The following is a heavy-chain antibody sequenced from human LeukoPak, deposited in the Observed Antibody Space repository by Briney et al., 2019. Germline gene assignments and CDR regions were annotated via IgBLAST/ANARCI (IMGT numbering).Heavy chain of an antibody. D-gene: IGHD3-16*01. J-gene: IGHJ5*02. CDR3: RRGRLKGSLVNWFDP. CDR2: MNPSSGNT. V-gene: IGHV1-8*01. Sequence: ASVKVSCKVSVYTFTSYDINWVRQATGQGLEWMGWMNPSSGNTGYAQKFQGRVTMPRNTSISTAPMELSSLRSEDTALYYCRRGRLKGSLVNWFDPWAQGPLVTVSS. CDR1: VYTFTSYD.